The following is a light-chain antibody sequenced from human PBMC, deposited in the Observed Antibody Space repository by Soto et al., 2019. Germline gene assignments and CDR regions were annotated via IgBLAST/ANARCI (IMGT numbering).Light chain of an antibody. J-gene: IGKJ5*01. CDR2: DVA. CDR1: QSVRNA. Sequence: EIGLSQSPSTLSLSTGERATLSCRASQSVRNALAWYQQKPGQAPRLLMYDVANRATGIPARFSGSGSGTDFTLTISSLEPEDFAIYYCQQRSDWPLITFGQGTRLEIK. CDR3: QQRSDWPLIT. V-gene: IGKV3-11*01.